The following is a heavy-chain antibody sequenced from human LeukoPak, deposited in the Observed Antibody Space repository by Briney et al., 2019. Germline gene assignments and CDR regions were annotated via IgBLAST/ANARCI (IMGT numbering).Heavy chain of an antibody. Sequence: PGGSLRLSCAASGFTFTSYAMSWVRQAPGKGLEWVSAISGSGGSTYYADSVKGRFTISRDNSKNTLYLQMNSLSAEDTAVFYCAKAGGYGANSWPDYWGQGTLVNVSS. CDR2: ISGSGGST. CDR1: GFTFTSYA. D-gene: IGHD4-23*01. V-gene: IGHV3-23*01. J-gene: IGHJ4*02. CDR3: AKAGGYGANSWPDY.